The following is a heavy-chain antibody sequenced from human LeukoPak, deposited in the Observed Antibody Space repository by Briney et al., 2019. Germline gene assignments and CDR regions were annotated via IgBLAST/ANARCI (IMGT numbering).Heavy chain of an antibody. V-gene: IGHV3-21*01. CDR3: ARAVVLRYFDWLSTPFDY. J-gene: IGHJ4*02. CDR2: ISSSSSYI. D-gene: IGHD3-9*01. Sequence: GGSLRLSCAASGVTFSSYSMNWVRQAPGKGLEWVSSISSSSSYIYYADSVKGRFTISRDNAKNSLYLQMNSLRAEDTAVYYCARAVVLRYFDWLSTPFDYWGRGTLVTVSS. CDR1: GVTFSSYS.